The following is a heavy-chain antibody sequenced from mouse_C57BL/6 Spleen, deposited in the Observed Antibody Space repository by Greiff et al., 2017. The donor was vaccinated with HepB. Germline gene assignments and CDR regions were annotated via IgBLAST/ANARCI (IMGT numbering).Heavy chain of an antibody. CDR2: IYWDDDK. CDR3: ARGYGNYVRYAMDY. CDR1: GFSLSTSGMG. D-gene: IGHD2-1*01. Sequence: ESGPGILQSSQTLSLTCSFSGFSLSTSGMGVSWIRQPSGKGLEWLAHIYWDDDKRYNPSLKSRLTISKDTSRNQVFLKITSVDTADTATYYCARGYGNYVRYAMDYWGQGTSVTVSS. V-gene: IGHV8-12*01. J-gene: IGHJ4*01.